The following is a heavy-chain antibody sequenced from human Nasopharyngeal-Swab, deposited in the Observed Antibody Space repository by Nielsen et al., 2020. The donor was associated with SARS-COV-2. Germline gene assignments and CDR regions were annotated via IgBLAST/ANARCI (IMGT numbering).Heavy chain of an antibody. CDR2: INHSGST. J-gene: IGHJ4*02. Sequence: SETLSLTCAVYGGSFSGYYWSWIRQPPGKGLEWIGEINHSGSTNYNPSLKSRVTISVDTSKNQFSLKLSSVTAADTAVYYCARGKLLWFGELSRRVYYFDYWGQGTLVTVSS. CDR1: GGSFSGYY. D-gene: IGHD3-10*01. CDR3: ARGKLLWFGELSRRVYYFDY. V-gene: IGHV4-34*01.